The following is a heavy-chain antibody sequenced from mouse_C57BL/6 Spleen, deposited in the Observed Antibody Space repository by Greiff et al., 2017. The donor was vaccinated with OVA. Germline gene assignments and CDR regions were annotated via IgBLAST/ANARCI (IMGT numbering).Heavy chain of an antibody. CDR2: IDPNSGGT. V-gene: IGHV1-72*01. CDR1: GYTFTSYW. D-gene: IGHD1-1*01. J-gene: IGHJ1*03. Sequence: QVQLKQPGAELVKPGASVKLSCKASGYTFTSYWMHWVKQRPGRGLEWIGRIDPNSGGTKYNEKFKSKATLTVDKPSSTAYMQLSSLTSEDSAVYYCAREYEYYCSSYGFLDVWGTGTTVTVSS. CDR3: AREYEYYCSSYGFLDV.